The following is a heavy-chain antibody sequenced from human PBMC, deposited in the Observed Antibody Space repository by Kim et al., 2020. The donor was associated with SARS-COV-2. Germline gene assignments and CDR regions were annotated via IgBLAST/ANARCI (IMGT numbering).Heavy chain of an antibody. D-gene: IGHD1-26*01. V-gene: IGHV1-18*04. CDR1: GYTFTSYG. CDR2: ISAYNGNT. J-gene: IGHJ4*02. CDR3: ARDLEGVPVGATAPFDY. Sequence: ASVKVSCKASGYTFTSYGISWVRQAPGQGLEWMGWISAYNGNTNYAQKLQGRVTMTTDTSTSTAYMELRSLRSDDTAVYYCARDLEGVPVGATAPFDYWGQGTLVTVSS.